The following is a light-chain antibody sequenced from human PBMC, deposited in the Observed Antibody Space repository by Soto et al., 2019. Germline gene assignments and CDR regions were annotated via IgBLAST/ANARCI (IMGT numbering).Light chain of an antibody. V-gene: IGLV3-1*01. CDR3: QAGDSSAV. J-gene: IGLJ7*01. Sequence: SYELTQPPSVSVSPGQTASITCSGDKLGDKYACWYQQKPGQSPVLVIYQDSKRPSGIPERFSGSNSGNTATLTISGTQAMDEADYYCQAGDSSAVFGGGTQLTVL. CDR2: QDS. CDR1: KLGDKY.